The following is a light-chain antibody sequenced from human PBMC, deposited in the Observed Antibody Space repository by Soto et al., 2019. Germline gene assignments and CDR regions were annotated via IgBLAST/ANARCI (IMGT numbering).Light chain of an antibody. J-gene: IGKJ1*01. CDR1: VGISNF. Sequence: DIQMTQSPSSLSPSVGDRVTITCRASVGISNFVAWYQQRPGKVPRLLISAASTLQSGVPSRFSGSGSETDFTLTISGLQPEDVATYYCQKCNSAPWTFGQGTKVEI. V-gene: IGKV1-27*01. CDR2: AAS. CDR3: QKCNSAPWT.